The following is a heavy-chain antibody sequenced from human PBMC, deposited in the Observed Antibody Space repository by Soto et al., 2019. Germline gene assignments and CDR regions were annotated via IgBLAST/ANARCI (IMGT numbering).Heavy chain of an antibody. CDR3: ARAVYGSGSYYNSLNWFDP. CDR1: GYTFTVYY. Sequence: GASVKVSCKASGYTFTVYYMHWVRQAPGQGLEWMGWINPNSGGTNYAQKFQGWVTMTRDTSISTAYMELSRLRSDDTAVYYCARAVYGSGSYYNSLNWFDPWGQGTLVTVSS. D-gene: IGHD3-10*01. V-gene: IGHV1-2*04. J-gene: IGHJ5*02. CDR2: INPNSGGT.